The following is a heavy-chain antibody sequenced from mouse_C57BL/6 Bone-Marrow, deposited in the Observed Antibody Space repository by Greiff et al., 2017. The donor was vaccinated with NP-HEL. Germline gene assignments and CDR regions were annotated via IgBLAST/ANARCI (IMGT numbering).Heavy chain of an antibody. CDR2: IDPEDGDT. CDR1: GFNIKDYY. J-gene: IGHJ2*01. Sequence: EVKLLESGAELVRPGASVKLSCTASGFNIKDYYMHWVKQRPEQGLEWIGRIDPEDGDTEYAPKFQGKATMTADTSSNTAYLQLSSLTSEDTAVYYCTTRDLITTAGEFDYWGQGTTLTVSS. D-gene: IGHD1-1*01. V-gene: IGHV14-1*01. CDR3: TTRDLITTAGEFDY.